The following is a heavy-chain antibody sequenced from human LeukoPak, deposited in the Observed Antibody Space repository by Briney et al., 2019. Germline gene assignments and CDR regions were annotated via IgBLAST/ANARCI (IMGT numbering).Heavy chain of an antibody. Sequence: PGASLRLSCAASGFTVSSNYLSWVRQAPGTGLEWVSVIYSGGSTYYADSVKGRFTISRDNSKNTLYLQMNSLRAEDTAVYYCAKTSVTTSLDYWGQGTLVTVSS. V-gene: IGHV3-53*01. CDR3: AKTSVTTSLDY. J-gene: IGHJ4*02. D-gene: IGHD4-17*01. CDR2: IYSGGST. CDR1: GFTVSSNY.